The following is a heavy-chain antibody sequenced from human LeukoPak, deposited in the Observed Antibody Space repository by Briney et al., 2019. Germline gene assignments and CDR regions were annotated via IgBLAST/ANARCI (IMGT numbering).Heavy chain of an antibody. Sequence: GGSLRLSCAASGFTVSSNYMTWVRQAPGKGLEWVSGISGSGGSTYYADSVKGRFTISRDNSKNTLYLQMNSLRAEDTAVYYCAKGNRAFDIWGQGTMVTVSS. CDR2: ISGSGGST. J-gene: IGHJ3*02. CDR1: GFTVSSNY. D-gene: IGHD1-14*01. V-gene: IGHV3-23*01. CDR3: AKGNRAFDI.